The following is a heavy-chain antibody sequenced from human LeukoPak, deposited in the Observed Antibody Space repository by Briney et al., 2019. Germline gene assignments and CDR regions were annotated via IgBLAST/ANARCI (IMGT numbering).Heavy chain of an antibody. V-gene: IGHV4-59*01. CDR2: IYHTGNI. J-gene: IGHJ4*02. CDR3: ARFGSGWWYNAY. CDR1: GASITSYY. Sequence: SETLSLTCAVSGASITSYYWTWIRQLPGKGLEWIGYIYHTGNIKYNPSLNSRVTISIDTSKNQFSLKLSSVTAADTAVYYCARFGSGWWYNAYWGQGTLVTVSS. D-gene: IGHD6-19*01.